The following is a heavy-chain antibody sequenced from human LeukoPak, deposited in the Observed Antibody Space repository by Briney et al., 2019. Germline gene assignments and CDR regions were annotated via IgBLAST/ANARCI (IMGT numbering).Heavy chain of an antibody. CDR1: GGSISGGGYS. CDR2: IYHSGST. CDR3: ARAAEGDYFDY. J-gene: IGHJ4*02. V-gene: IGHV4-30-2*01. Sequence: SQTLSLTCAVSGGSISGGGYSWSWIRQPPGKGLEWIGYIYHSGSTYYNPSLKSRVTISVDRSKNQFSLKLSSVTAADTAVYYCARAAEGDYFDYWGQGTLVTVSS. D-gene: IGHD6-19*01.